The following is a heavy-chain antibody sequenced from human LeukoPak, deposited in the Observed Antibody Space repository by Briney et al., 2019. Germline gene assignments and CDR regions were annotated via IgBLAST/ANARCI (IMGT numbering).Heavy chain of an antibody. CDR1: GYTFTSYG. V-gene: IGHV1-18*01. J-gene: IGHJ4*02. CDR3: ASTPERRYFDRFFDY. D-gene: IGHD3-9*01. Sequence: ASVKVSCKASGYTFTSYGISWVRQAPGQGLEWMGWISAYNGNTNYAQKPQGRVTMTTDTSTSTAYMELRSLRSDDTAVYYCASTPERRYFDRFFDYWGQGTLVTVSS. CDR2: ISAYNGNT.